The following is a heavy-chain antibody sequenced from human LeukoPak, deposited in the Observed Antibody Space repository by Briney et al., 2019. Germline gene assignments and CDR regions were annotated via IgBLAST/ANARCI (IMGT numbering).Heavy chain of an antibody. J-gene: IGHJ4*02. CDR3: ARLGSLGVTLVWGGPSRTTIDY. Sequence: ASVKVSCKASGYTFTSYYIHWVRQAPGQGPEWLGWINPSSGGTDYAQKFQGRVTMTRDTSTDTAYMELTSLRSDDTAVYYCARLGSLGVTLVWGGPSRTTIDYWGQGTLGTVSS. V-gene: IGHV1-2*02. CDR1: GYTFTSYY. D-gene: IGHD3-16*01. CDR2: INPSSGGT.